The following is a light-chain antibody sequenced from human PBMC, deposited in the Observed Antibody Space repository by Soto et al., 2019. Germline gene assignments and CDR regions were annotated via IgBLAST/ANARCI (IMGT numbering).Light chain of an antibody. Sequence: DIQMTQSPSSLSASVGDRVTITCQASQDISNYLNWYEQKPGKAPKLLIYDASNLETGVPSRFSGSGFGTDFTFTISSLQPEDIATYYCQQYVNFPITFGQVTRLDIK. CDR2: DAS. V-gene: IGKV1-33*01. CDR3: QQYVNFPIT. CDR1: QDISNY. J-gene: IGKJ5*01.